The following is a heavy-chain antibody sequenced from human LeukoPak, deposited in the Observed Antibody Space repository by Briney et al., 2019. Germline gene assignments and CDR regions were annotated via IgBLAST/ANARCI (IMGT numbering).Heavy chain of an antibody. V-gene: IGHV3-23*01. Sequence: GGSLRLSCAASGFTFSSYAMSWVRQAPGKGLEWVSAISKTGSTYYADSVKARFTISRDNSKNTLYPQMSSLAAEDTAVYYCAKGNLRGPPPNIDFWGQGTLVTVSS. CDR3: AKGNLRGPPPNIDF. D-gene: IGHD5/OR15-5a*01. J-gene: IGHJ4*02. CDR1: GFTFSSYA. CDR2: ISKTGST.